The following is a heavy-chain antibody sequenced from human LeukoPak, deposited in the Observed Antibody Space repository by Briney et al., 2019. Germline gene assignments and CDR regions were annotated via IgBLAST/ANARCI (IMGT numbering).Heavy chain of an antibody. Sequence: SETLSLTCAVSGGSISSGNWWSWVRQPPGKGLEWIGEIYPSGSTYYNPSLKSRVTMSVDTSKNQFSLKLSSVTAADTAVYYCARGFIMIGPWGQGTLVTVSS. CDR1: GGSISSGNW. D-gene: IGHD3-22*01. J-gene: IGHJ5*02. CDR2: IYPSGST. V-gene: IGHV4-4*02. CDR3: ARGFIMIGP.